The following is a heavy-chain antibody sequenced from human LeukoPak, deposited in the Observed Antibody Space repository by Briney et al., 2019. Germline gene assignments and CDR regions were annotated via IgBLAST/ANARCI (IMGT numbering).Heavy chain of an antibody. D-gene: IGHD6-13*01. Sequence: GASVKVACKASGYTFTGYYMHWVRQAPGQGLEWMGWINPNSGGTNYAQKFQGRVTMTRDTSISTAYMELSRLRSDDTAVYYCARELPKEQLVDYWGQGTLVTVSS. CDR1: GYTFTGYY. V-gene: IGHV1-2*02. J-gene: IGHJ4*02. CDR2: INPNSGGT. CDR3: ARELPKEQLVDY.